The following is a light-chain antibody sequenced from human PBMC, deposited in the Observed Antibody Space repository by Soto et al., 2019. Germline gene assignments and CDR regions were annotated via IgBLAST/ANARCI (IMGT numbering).Light chain of an antibody. CDR1: QGFGGY. Sequence: IQLTQSPSSLSASVGDRVTITCRASQGFGGYLAWYQQKPGKAPNLLIYAASTLQSGVPSRFSGSGSGTDFTLTISSLQPEDFATYYCQQLNRYPLTFGGGTKVEIK. V-gene: IGKV1-9*01. CDR2: AAS. CDR3: QQLNRYPLT. J-gene: IGKJ4*01.